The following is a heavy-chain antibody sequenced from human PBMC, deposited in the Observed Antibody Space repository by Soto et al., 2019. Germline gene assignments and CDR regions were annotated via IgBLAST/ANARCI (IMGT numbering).Heavy chain of an antibody. CDR2: IWYDGSNK. CDR3: AKDPTGIAAAGPFDY. V-gene: IGHV3-30*02. J-gene: IGHJ4*02. CDR1: GFTFNTYG. D-gene: IGHD6-13*01. Sequence: SLRLSCTTSGFTFNTYGMHWVRQAPGKGLEWVAIIWYDGSNKYYADSVKGRFTISRDNSKNTLYLQMNSLRAEDTAVYYCAKDPTGIAAAGPFDYWGQGTLVTVSS.